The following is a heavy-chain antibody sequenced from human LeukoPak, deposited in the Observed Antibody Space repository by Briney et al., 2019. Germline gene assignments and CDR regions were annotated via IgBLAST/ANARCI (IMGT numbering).Heavy chain of an antibody. V-gene: IGHV1-2*02. J-gene: IGHJ6*03. CDR1: GYTFTGYY. CDR2: INPNSGGT. CDR3: ARGYGGNPGYYYYMDV. D-gene: IGHD4-23*01. Sequence: ASVKVSCKASGYTFTGYYMHWVRQAPGQGLEWMGWINPNSGGTNYAQKFQGRVTMTRDTSISTAYMELSRLRSDDTAVYYCARGYGGNPGYYYYMDVWGKGTTVTVSS.